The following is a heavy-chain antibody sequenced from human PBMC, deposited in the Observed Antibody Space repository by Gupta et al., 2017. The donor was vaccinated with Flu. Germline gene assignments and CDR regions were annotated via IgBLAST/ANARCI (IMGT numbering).Heavy chain of an antibody. V-gene: IGHV7-4-1*02. D-gene: IGHD3-16*01. CDR2: INTKDGNP. J-gene: IGHJ4*02. CDR1: S. Sequence: SLKWVRQAPGQGLEWMGWINTKDGNPTYAQGFTGRFVFSLDTSVSTAYLEINSLKAEDTAVYYCVREGGDRNWGQGTLVTVSS. CDR3: VREGGDRN.